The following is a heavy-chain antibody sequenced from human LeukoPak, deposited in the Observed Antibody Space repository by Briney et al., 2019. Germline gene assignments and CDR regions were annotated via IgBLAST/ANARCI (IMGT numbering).Heavy chain of an antibody. Sequence: HPGGSLRLSCAASGFTFSSYAMSWVRQAPGKGLEWVSAISGSGGSTYYADSVKGRFTISRDNYKNTLYLQMNSLRAEDTAVYYCASSIAAPVEDPDYWGQGTLVTVSS. CDR3: ASSIAAPVEDPDY. CDR1: GFTFSSYA. D-gene: IGHD6-6*01. J-gene: IGHJ4*02. V-gene: IGHV3-23*01. CDR2: ISGSGGST.